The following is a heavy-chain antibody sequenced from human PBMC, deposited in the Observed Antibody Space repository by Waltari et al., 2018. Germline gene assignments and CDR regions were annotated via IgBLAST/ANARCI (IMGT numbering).Heavy chain of an antibody. CDR3: VKVMGDLGTKYGLDV. CDR2: INSCGSDT. D-gene: IGHD1-1*01. Sequence: EEQLSESGGGLVQPGGSLRLSCAASGFTFKDFDMTWVRQAPGEGREGVTNINSCGSDTQNADFVRGRFTLSRDNSRGTVSLQMNGLRAADTAVYYCVKVMGDLGTKYGLDVWGRGTTVTVSS. J-gene: IGHJ6*01. V-gene: IGHV3-23*05. CDR1: GFTFKDFD.